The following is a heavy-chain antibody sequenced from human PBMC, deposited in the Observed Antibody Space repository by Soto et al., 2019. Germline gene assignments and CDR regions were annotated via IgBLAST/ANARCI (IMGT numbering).Heavy chain of an antibody. J-gene: IGHJ4*02. CDR2: IRSNTYGGTI. CDR1: SFIFGDYA. D-gene: IGHD3-22*01. V-gene: IGHV3-49*04. CDR3: ARSYYPGSVGYYNN. Sequence: GSLSISRATSSFIFGDYAMTGVRQAPGKGLEWVGFIRSNTYGGTIQYAASVKGRFAISRDDSESIAYLQMNSLKTEDTAVYYCARSYYPGSVGYYNNWGQGTLVTVSS.